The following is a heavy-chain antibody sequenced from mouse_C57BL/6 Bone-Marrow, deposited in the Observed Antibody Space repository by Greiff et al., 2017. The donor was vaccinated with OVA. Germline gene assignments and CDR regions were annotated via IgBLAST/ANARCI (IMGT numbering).Heavy chain of an antibody. D-gene: IGHD3-2*02. J-gene: IGHJ4*01. Sequence: VQLQQPGAELVKPGASVKLSCKASGYTFTSYWMQWVKQRPGQGLEWIGEIDPSDSYTNYNQKFKGKATLTVDTSSSPAYMQLSRLASEDSAVYYGATNPQRAQATDYAMDYWGQGTSVTVAS. CDR1: GYTFTSYW. V-gene: IGHV1-50*01. CDR2: IDPSDSYT. CDR3: ATNPQRAQATDYAMDY.